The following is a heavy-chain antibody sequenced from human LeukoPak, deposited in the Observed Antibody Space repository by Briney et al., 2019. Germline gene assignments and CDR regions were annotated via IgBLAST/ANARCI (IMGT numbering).Heavy chain of an antibody. Sequence: SETLSLTCTVSGGSISSGGYDWSWIRQHPGKGLEWIGYIYYSGSTYYNPSLKSRVTISVDTSKNQFSLKLSSVTAADTAVYYCASRMVRGAFDIWGQGTMVTVSS. CDR1: GGSISSGGYD. D-gene: IGHD3-10*01. J-gene: IGHJ3*02. V-gene: IGHV4-31*03. CDR2: IYYSGST. CDR3: ASRMVRGAFDI.